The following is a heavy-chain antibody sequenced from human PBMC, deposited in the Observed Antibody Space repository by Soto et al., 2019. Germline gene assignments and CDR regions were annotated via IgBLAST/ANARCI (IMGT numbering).Heavy chain of an antibody. D-gene: IGHD3-10*01. CDR1: GFSLSTSGVG. J-gene: IGHJ4*02. V-gene: IGHV2-5*02. CDR3: AHGSGSYYSYYFDY. CDR2: IYWGDDK. Sequence: QITLKESGPTLVKPTQTLTLTCTFSGFSLSTSGVGVGWIRQPPGKALEWLALIYWGDDKRYSPSLKSRLTITKDTSKNQVVLTMTNMDPVDTATYYCAHGSGSYYSYYFDYWGQGTLVTVSS.